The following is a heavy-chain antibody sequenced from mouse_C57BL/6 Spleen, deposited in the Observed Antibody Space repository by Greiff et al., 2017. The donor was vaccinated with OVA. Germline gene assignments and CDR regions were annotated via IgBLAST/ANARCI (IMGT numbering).Heavy chain of an antibody. CDR1: GYTFTDYE. D-gene: IGHD2-2*01. CDR2: IDPETGGT. Sequence: QVQLQQSGAELVRPGASVTLSCTASGYTFTDYEMHWVKQTPVHGLEWIGAIDPETGGTAYNQKFKGKAILTADKSSTTAYMELRSLTSEDSAVYYCTRGGLRLDYWGKGTTLTVSS. J-gene: IGHJ2*01. CDR3: TRGGLRLDY. V-gene: IGHV1-15*01.